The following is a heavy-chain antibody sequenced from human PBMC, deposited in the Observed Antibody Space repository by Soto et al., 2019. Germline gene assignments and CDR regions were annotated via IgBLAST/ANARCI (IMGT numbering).Heavy chain of an antibody. CDR1: GDSVSSNSAA. D-gene: IGHD1-1*01. Sequence: QVQLQQSGPGLVKPSQTLSLTCAISGDSVSSNSAAWNWIRQSPSRGIEWLGRTYYRSKWYNDYAVSVKSRITINPATSKNQFSLQLNSVTPEDTAVYYCAREKTTGTTLEVLDGMDVWGQGTTVTVSS. CDR3: AREKTTGTTLEVLDGMDV. V-gene: IGHV6-1*01. CDR2: TYYRSKWYN. J-gene: IGHJ6*02.